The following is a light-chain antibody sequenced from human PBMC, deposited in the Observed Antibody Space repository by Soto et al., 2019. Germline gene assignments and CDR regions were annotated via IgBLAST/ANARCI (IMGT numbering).Light chain of an antibody. J-gene: IGLJ3*02. V-gene: IGLV2-8*01. CDR1: STDVGAYNY. CDR3: GSHAGDSNLV. Sequence: QSALTQPTSASGSPGQSVTISCTGTSTDVGAYNYVSWYQQHPGKAPKRIIYEVTKRPSGVPDRFSGSKSGNTASLTVSGLQAEDEAGYYCGSHAGDSNLVFGGGTKLTVL. CDR2: EVT.